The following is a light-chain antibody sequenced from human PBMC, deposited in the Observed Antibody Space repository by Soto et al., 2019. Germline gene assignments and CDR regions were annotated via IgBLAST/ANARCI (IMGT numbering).Light chain of an antibody. CDR1: QTLKRTY. Sequence: ENMLMQFPGTLSLSPGERATLSCRASQTLKRTYIAWYQQKPGQAPRVLIYAASKRAAGTPDRFSGSGSGTDFSLTISRLEPEDFAVYYCHQYDNAPQTFGHGTKVDIK. CDR2: AAS. V-gene: IGKV3-20*01. J-gene: IGKJ2*01. CDR3: HQYDNAPQT.